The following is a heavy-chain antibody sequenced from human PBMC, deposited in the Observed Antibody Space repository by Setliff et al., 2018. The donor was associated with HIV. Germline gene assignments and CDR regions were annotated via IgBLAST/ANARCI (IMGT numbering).Heavy chain of an antibody. CDR1: GGFIGSFF. V-gene: IGHV4-59*08. D-gene: IGHD3-22*01. CDR2: ISYSGTT. Sequence: PSETLSLTCTVSGGFIGSFFWTWVRQSPGKGLHWIGHISYSGTTDYNPSLHSRVAISVDTSKNQFSLKLSSVTAADTAFYYCARRRSPPSGFYSRYYMDVWGKGTSVTVSS. CDR3: ARRRSPPSGFYSRYYMDV. J-gene: IGHJ6*03.